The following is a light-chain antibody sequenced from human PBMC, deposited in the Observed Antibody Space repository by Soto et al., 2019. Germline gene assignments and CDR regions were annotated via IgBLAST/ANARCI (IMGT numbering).Light chain of an antibody. V-gene: IGLV2-11*01. CDR2: DVS. Sequence: QSALTQSRSVSGSPGQSVTFSCTGTSSDVGTYNYVSWYQQHPGKAPKLMIYDVSKRPSGVPGRFSGSKSGNTASLTISGLQAEDEADYYCCSYAGSYTLVFGGGTKVTVL. J-gene: IGLJ2*01. CDR3: CSYAGSYTLV. CDR1: SSDVGTYNY.